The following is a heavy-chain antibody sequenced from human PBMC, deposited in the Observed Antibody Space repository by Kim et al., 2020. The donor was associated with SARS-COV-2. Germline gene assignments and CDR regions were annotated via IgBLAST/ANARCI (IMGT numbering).Heavy chain of an antibody. D-gene: IGHD6-19*01. J-gene: IGHJ4*02. CDR2: ISSNGGST. Sequence: GGSLRLSCSASGFTFSSYAMHWVRQAPGKGLEYVSAISSNGGSTYYADSVKGRFTISRDNSKNTLYLQMSSLRAEDTAVYYCVKDRGSGPLLFDYWGEGTLVTVSS. CDR1: GFTFSSYA. V-gene: IGHV3-64D*06. CDR3: VKDRGSGPLLFDY.